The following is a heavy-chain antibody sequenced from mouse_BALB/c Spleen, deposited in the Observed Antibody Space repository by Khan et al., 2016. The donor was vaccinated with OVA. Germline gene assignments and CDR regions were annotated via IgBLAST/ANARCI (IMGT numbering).Heavy chain of an antibody. Sequence: QVQLKESGAELVKPGASVKLSCKASGYTFTSYYMYWVKQRPGQGLEWIGEINPSDGDTNFNEKFKSKATLTVDKSSSTAYMQLSSLTSEDSAVYYCTRSGDGTCAYWGQGTLVTVSA. CDR3: TRSGDGTCAY. D-gene: IGHD4-1*01. CDR2: INPSDGDT. CDR1: GYTFTSYY. J-gene: IGHJ3*01. V-gene: IGHV1S81*02.